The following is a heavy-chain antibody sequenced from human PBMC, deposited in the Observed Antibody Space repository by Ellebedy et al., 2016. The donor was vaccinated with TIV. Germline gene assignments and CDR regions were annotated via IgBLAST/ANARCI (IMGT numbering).Heavy chain of an antibody. CDR1: GFLFSGSA. V-gene: IGHV3-21*01. J-gene: IGHJ3*02. CDR2: ISSSTSYI. CDR3: ARDSDDDAFDI. Sequence: GESLKISCTASGFLFSGSAIHWVRQAPGKGLEWVSSISSSTSYIYYADSVKGRFTISRDNAKNSLFLQINSLIAEDTAVYYCARDSDDDAFDIWGQGTMVTVSS.